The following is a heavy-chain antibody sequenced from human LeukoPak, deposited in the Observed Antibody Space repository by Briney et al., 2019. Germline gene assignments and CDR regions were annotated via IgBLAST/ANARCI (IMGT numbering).Heavy chain of an antibody. V-gene: IGHV3-21*04. CDR1: GFTFSSYS. D-gene: IGHD3-3*01. Sequence: GGSLRLSCAASGFTFSSYSLNWVRQAPGKGLEWVSLISSSSSYIYYADSVKGRFTISRDNAKNSLYLQMNSLRAEDTALYYCAKDIEVFGNYSYGMDVWGQGTTVTVSS. CDR3: AKDIEVFGNYSYGMDV. CDR2: ISSSSSYI. J-gene: IGHJ6*02.